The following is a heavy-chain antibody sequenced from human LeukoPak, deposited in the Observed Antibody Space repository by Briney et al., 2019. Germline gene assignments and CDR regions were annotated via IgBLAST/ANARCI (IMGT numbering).Heavy chain of an antibody. CDR1: GGSINDYY. D-gene: IGHD4-17*01. CDR2: ISNSGTT. V-gene: IGHV4-59*01. J-gene: IGHJ5*02. CDR3: ARVVRGAVTSNCFDP. Sequence: SETLSLTCTVSGGSINDYYWTWIRQAPGKGLEWIGYISNSGTTDYNPSLKSRVTMSVDTSNNEFSLRLTSVTAAETAMYYCARVVRGAVTSNCFDPWGQGTLVTVSS.